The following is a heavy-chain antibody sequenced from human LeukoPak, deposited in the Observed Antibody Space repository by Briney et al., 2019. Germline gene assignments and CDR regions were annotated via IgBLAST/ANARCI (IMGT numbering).Heavy chain of an antibody. CDR3: SRSSAAAGAVGY. V-gene: IGHV1-2*02. D-gene: IGHD6-13*01. CDR1: GYSFTAHY. CDR2: INPNTGGT. Sequence: ASVKVSCKASGYSFTAHYIHWVRQAPGQGLEWMGSINPNTGGTNYAEKFRGRVTMTSDTSTTTACMGLSSLSSDDTAVYFCSRSSAAAGAVGYRGQGTLVTVSS. J-gene: IGHJ4*02.